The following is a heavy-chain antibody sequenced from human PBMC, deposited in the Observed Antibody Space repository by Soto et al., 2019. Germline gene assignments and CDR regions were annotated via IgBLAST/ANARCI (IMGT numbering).Heavy chain of an antibody. CDR2: ISGSGGYT. V-gene: IGHV3-23*01. CDR1: GFTFSSYA. D-gene: IGHD2-15*01. CDR3: AKWTVVVVAATRGGYFDY. J-gene: IGHJ4*01. Sequence: EVQLLESGGGLVQPGGSLRLSCAASGFTFSSYAMSWVRQAPGKGLEWVSVISGSGGYTYYADPVKGRFTISRDNSKTTLCRQRTSLRAEDTAVYYCAKWTVVVVAATRGGYFDYWGHGTLVTVSS.